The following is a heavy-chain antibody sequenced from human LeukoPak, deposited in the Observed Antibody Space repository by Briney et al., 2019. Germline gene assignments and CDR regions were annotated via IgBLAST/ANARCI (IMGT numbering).Heavy chain of an antibody. CDR2: IDYRGTPTS. Sequence: PSETLSLTCTVSGGSLSSYFRNWIRQTPGKGLEWIAYIDYRGTPTSKYNPSLKTRVTISGDTSKNQFSLRVNSVTAADTAVYFCARASFNSYGIDGFDYWGQGTLVTVSS. J-gene: IGHJ4*02. CDR3: ARASFNSYGIDGFDY. CDR1: GGSLSSYF. D-gene: IGHD5-18*01. V-gene: IGHV4-59*01.